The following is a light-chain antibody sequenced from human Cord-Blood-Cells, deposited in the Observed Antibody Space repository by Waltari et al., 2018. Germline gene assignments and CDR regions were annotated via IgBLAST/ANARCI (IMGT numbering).Light chain of an antibody. CDR1: ALPKQY. J-gene: IGLJ1*01. Sequence: SYELPQPPSVSVSPGQTARITCSGDALPKQYAHWYQQKPGQAPVLVIYKDNERPSGIPERFSGSSSGTTVTLTISGVQAEDEADYYCQSADSSGTYVFGTGTKVTVL. CDR2: KDN. V-gene: IGLV3-25*03. CDR3: QSADSSGTYV.